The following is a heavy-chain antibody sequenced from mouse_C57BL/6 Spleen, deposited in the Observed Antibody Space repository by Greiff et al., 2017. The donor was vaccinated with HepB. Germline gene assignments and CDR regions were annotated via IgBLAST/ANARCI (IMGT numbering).Heavy chain of an antibody. V-gene: IGHV1-80*01. CDR1: GYAFSSYW. Sequence: VQLQQSGAELVKPGASVKISCKASGYAFSSYWMNWVKQRPGKGLEWIGQIYPGDGDTNYNGKFKGKATLTADKSSSTAYMQLSSLTSEDSAVYFCARSYSKGWYFDVWGTGTTVTVSS. D-gene: IGHD2-5*01. CDR2: IYPGDGDT. CDR3: ARSYSKGWYFDV. J-gene: IGHJ1*03.